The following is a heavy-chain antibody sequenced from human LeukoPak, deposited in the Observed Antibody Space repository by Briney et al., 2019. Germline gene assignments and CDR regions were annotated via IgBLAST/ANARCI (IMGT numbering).Heavy chain of an antibody. CDR3: GLEMATTIRDY. J-gene: IGHJ4*02. V-gene: IGHV3-74*01. D-gene: IGHD5-24*01. CDR2: INSDGSST. CDR1: GFTFSSYW. Sequence: GGSLRLSCAASGFTFSSYWMHWVRQAPGKGLVWVSGINSDGSSTTYADSVKGRFTISRDNAKNTLYLQMNSLRAEDTAVYYCGLEMATTIRDYWGQGTLVTVSS.